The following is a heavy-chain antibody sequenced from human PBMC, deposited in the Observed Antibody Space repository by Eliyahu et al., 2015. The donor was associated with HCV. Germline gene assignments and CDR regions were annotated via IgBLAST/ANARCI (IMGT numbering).Heavy chain of an antibody. CDR2: ISYDGSKI. CDR1: GFTFRGYA. V-gene: IGHV3-30*03. CDR3: VRDGGKEDS. J-gene: IGHJ4*02. Sequence: QVQLVESGGGVVQPGRSLRLSCVASGFTFRGYAMYWVRQPPGKGLEWVAIISYDGSKIYYSDSVKGRFIVSRDNSKNILYLQMDSLRIEDTAVYFCVRDGGKEDSWGQGTLVTVSS. D-gene: IGHD3-16*01.